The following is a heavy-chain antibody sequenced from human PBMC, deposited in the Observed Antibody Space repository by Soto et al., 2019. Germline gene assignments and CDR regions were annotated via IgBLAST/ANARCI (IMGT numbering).Heavy chain of an antibody. Sequence: SETLSLTCTISGGSISVYYWSWIRQPPGQGLEWIGYIYDSGSPYYNPSLKTRVTISADTSKNQISLKLTSATAADTAVYFCARGVGSSPPRYWGRGTLVTVSS. J-gene: IGHJ4*02. CDR3: ARGVGSSPPRY. V-gene: IGHV4-59*01. CDR1: GGSISVYY. CDR2: IYDSGSP. D-gene: IGHD3-9*01.